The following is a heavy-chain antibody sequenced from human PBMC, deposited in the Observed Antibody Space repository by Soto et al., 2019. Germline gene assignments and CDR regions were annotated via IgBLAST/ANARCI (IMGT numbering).Heavy chain of an antibody. CDR3: ATTPWRASCSDFDY. CDR2: IYYSGST. Sequence: SETLSLTCTVSGGSISSSSYYWGWIRQPPGKGLEWIGSIYYSGSTYYNPSLKSRVTISVDTSKNQVSLKLSSVTAADTAVYYCATTPWRASCSDFDYWGQGTLVSVS. V-gene: IGHV4-39*01. D-gene: IGHD1-26*01. J-gene: IGHJ4*02. CDR1: GGSISSSSYY.